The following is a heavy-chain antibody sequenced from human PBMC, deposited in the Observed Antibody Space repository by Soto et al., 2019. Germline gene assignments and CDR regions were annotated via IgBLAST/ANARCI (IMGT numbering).Heavy chain of an antibody. V-gene: IGHV1-18*01. D-gene: IGHD3-3*01. CDR2: ISAYNGNT. J-gene: IGHJ6*02. CDR1: GYTFTSYG. CDR3: AILYSPTTTRIFGKWYYGMDV. Sequence: QVQLVQSGAEVKKPGASVKVSCKASGYTFTSYGISWVRQAPGQGLESMGWISAYNGNTNYAQKLQGRVTMTTDTSTSTAYMELRSLRSDDTAVYYCAILYSPTTTRIFGKWYYGMDVWGQGTTVTVSS.